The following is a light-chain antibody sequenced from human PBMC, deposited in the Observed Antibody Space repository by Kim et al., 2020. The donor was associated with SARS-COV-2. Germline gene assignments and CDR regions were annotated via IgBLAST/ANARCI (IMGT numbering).Light chain of an antibody. CDR3: QAWDSSTGV. CDR2: QDS. J-gene: IGLJ3*02. Sequence: VSPGRTASFTCSGDKLGDKYACWYQQKPGQSPVLVIYQDSKRPSGIPERFSGSNSGNTATLTISGTQAMDEADYYCQAWDSSTGVFGGGTQLTVL. V-gene: IGLV3-1*01. CDR1: KLGDKY.